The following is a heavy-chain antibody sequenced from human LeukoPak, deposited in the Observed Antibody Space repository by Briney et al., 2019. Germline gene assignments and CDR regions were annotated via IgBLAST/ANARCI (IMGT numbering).Heavy chain of an antibody. Sequence: GGSLRLSCAASGFTFSSYSMNWVRQAPGKGLEWVSYISSSSSSTIYYAYSVQGRFLLTRDNAKNSLYLQMNSLRAEDTAVYYCARGRTYYYDSSGYYPDYWGQGTLVTVSS. CDR3: ARGRTYYYDSSGYYPDY. D-gene: IGHD3-22*01. V-gene: IGHV3-48*01. J-gene: IGHJ4*02. CDR2: ISSSSSSTI. CDR1: GFTFSSYS.